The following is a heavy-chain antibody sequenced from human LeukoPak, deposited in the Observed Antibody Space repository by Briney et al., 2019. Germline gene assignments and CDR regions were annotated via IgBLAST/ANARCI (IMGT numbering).Heavy chain of an antibody. D-gene: IGHD6-19*01. V-gene: IGHV4-61*02. CDR1: GGSISSGSYY. Sequence: PSQTLSLTCTVSGGSISSGSYYWSWIRQPAGKGLEWIGRIYTSGSTNYNPSLKSRVTISVDTSKNQFSLKLSSVTAADTAVYYCARISVKGGWHAAPYYYYYMDVWGKGTTVTISS. J-gene: IGHJ6*03. CDR3: ARISVKGGWHAAPYYYYYMDV. CDR2: IYTSGST.